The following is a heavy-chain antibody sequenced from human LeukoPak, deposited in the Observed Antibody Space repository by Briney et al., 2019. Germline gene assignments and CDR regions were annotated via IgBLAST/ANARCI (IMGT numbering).Heavy chain of an antibody. CDR2: ISWNSGSI. D-gene: IGHD6-19*01. CDR3: AKGQGGAVAGHFDY. J-gene: IGHJ4*02. CDR1: GFTFDDYA. V-gene: IGHV3-9*01. Sequence: GGSLRLSCAASGFTFDDYAMHWVRQAPGKGLEWVSGISWNSGSIGYADSVKGRFTISRDNAKNSLYLQMNSLRAEDTALYYCAKGQGGAVAGHFDYWGQGTLVTVSS.